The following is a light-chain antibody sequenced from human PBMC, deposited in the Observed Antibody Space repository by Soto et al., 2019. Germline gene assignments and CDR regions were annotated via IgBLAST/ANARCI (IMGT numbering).Light chain of an antibody. V-gene: IGKV3-20*01. Sequence: EVVLTQSPGTLSLSPGERDTLSCRASQSVRTSDVTWYQHQPGQAPRLLIYGAFNRATDIPDRFSGSGSGTDFTLTISRLEAEDFAVYYCQHCGNSRYTFGQGTRLEIK. CDR3: QHCGNSRYT. CDR2: GAF. CDR1: QSVRTSD. J-gene: IGKJ2*01.